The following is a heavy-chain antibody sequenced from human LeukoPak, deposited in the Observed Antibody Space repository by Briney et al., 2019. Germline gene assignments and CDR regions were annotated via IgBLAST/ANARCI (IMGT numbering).Heavy chain of an antibody. Sequence: GASVKVSCKASGYTFTSYDINWVRPATGQGLEWMGWMSPNSGNTGYAQKFQGRVTMTRNTFISTAYMELSSLRSEDTAVYYCARHIAAAGNNWFDPWGQGTLVTVSS. CDR3: ARHIAAAGNNWFDP. CDR1: GYTFTSYD. CDR2: MSPNSGNT. V-gene: IGHV1-8*01. D-gene: IGHD6-13*01. J-gene: IGHJ5*02.